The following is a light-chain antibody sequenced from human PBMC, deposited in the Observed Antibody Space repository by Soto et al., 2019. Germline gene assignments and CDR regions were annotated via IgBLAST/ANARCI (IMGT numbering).Light chain of an antibody. Sequence: EIVLTQSPGTLSSSPGERATLSCRASQSVSSSYLAWYQQKPGQAPRLLIYGASSRATGIPDRFSGSGSGTDFTLTISRLEPEDFAVYYCQQYGSSYTFGQGTELEIK. CDR2: GAS. CDR1: QSVSSSY. V-gene: IGKV3-20*01. CDR3: QQYGSSYT. J-gene: IGKJ2*01.